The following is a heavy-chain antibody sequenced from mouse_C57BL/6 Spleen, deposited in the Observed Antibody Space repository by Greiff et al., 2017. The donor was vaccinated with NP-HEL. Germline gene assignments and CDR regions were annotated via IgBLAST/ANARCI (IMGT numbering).Heavy chain of an antibody. CDR1: GYTFTSYW. V-gene: IGHV1-64*01. D-gene: IGHD1-1*01. CDR2: IHPNSGST. Sequence: VQLQESGAELVKPGASVKLSCKASGYTFTSYWMHWVKQRPGQGLEWIGMIHPNSGSTNYNEKFKSKATLTVDKSSSTAYMQLSSLTSEDSAVYYCARNGSSYDYYFDYWGQGTTLTVSS. J-gene: IGHJ2*01. CDR3: ARNGSSYDYYFDY.